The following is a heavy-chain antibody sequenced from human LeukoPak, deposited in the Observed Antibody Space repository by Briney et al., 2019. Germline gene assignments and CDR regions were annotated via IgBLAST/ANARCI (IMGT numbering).Heavy chain of an antibody. Sequence: ASVKVSCKASGYTFTGYYMHWVRQAPGQGLEWMGWINPNSGGTNYAQKFQGRVTMTRDTSISTACMGLSRLRSDDTAVYYCARDPFVRGYSGYDPGYWGQGTLVTVSS. D-gene: IGHD5-12*01. CDR3: ARDPFVRGYSGYDPGY. CDR1: GYTFTGYY. V-gene: IGHV1-2*02. J-gene: IGHJ4*02. CDR2: INPNSGGT.